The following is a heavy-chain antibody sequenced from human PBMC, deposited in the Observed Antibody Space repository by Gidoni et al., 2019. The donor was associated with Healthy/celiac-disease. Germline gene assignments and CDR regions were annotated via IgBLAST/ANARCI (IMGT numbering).Heavy chain of an antibody. D-gene: IGHD3-10*01. V-gene: IGHV3-53*01. CDR2: IYRGGST. Sequence: EVQLVASGGGSIQPGGSLRLSCAASGFTASSNYMSWVRQAPGKGLEWVSVIYRGGSTYYADSVKGRFTISRDNSKNTLYLQMNSLRAEDTAVYYCARADRWFGELFPAFDIWGQGTMVTVSS. CDR3: ARADRWFGELFPAFDI. J-gene: IGHJ3*02. CDR1: GFTASSNY.